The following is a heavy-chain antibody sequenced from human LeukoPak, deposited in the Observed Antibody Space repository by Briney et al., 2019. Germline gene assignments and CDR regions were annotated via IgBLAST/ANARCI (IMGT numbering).Heavy chain of an antibody. CDR3: ARGLDYDILSVPYGMDV. D-gene: IGHD3-9*01. V-gene: IGHV3-21*01. J-gene: IGHJ6*02. CDR2: ISSSSGYI. Sequence: GGSLRLSCAASGFTFSSYSMNWVRQAPGKGLEWVSSISSSSGYIYYADSVKGRFTISRDNAKNSLYLQMNSLRAEDTAVYYCARGLDYDILSVPYGMDVWGQGTTVTVSS. CDR1: GFTFSSYS.